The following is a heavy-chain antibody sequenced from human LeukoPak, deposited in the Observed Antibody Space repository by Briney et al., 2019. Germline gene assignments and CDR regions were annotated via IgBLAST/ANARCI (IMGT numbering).Heavy chain of an antibody. D-gene: IGHD6-13*01. Sequence: GASVKVSCKASGGTFSSYAISWVRQAPGQGLEWMGGIIPIFGTANYAQKFQGRVTITADESTSTAYMELRSLRSEDTAVYYCTVAAADWGFDYWGQGTLVTVSS. J-gene: IGHJ4*02. CDR2: IIPIFGTA. V-gene: IGHV1-69*13. CDR1: GGTFSSYA. CDR3: TVAAADWGFDY.